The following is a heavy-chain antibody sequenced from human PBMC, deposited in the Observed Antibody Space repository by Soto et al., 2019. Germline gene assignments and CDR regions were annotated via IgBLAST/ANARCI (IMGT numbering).Heavy chain of an antibody. CDR1: GYTFTSYD. D-gene: IGHD3-3*01. J-gene: IGHJ5*02. CDR2: MNPNSGNT. Sequence: QVQLVQSGAEVKKPGASVKVSCKASGYTFTSYDINWVRQATGQGLEWMGWMNPNSGNTGYAQKFQGRVTMTRNTSISTAYMELRSLSSEDTAVYYCARGITIFGVVDPGGQGTLVTVSS. CDR3: ARGITIFGVVDP. V-gene: IGHV1-8*01.